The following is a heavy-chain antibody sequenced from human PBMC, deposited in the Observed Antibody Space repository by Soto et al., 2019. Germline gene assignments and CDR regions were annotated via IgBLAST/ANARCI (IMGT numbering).Heavy chain of an antibody. V-gene: IGHV3-30*18. CDR2: ISYDGSNK. J-gene: IGHJ3*02. CDR1: GFTFSSYG. CDR3: AKGAAGELPDDAFDI. Sequence: GGSLRLSCAASGFTFSSYGMHWVRQAPGKGLEWVAVISYDGSNKYYADSVKGRFTISRDNSKNTLYLQMNSLRAEDTAVYYCAKGAAGELPDDAFDIWGQGTMVTVSS. D-gene: IGHD1-26*01.